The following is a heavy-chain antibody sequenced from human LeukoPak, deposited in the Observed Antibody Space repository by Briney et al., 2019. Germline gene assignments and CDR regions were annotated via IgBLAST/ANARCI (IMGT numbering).Heavy chain of an antibody. CDR3: ARARPETQNTIFGVVITPYGMDV. V-gene: IGHV4-34*01. CDR1: GGSFSGYY. Sequence: KASETLSLTCAVYGGSFSGYYWSWIRQPPGKGLEWIGEINHSGSTNYNPSLKSRVTISVDTSKNQFSLKLSSVTAADTAVYYCARARPETQNTIFGVVITPYGMDVWGQGTTVTVSS. CDR2: INHSGST. D-gene: IGHD3-3*01. J-gene: IGHJ6*02.